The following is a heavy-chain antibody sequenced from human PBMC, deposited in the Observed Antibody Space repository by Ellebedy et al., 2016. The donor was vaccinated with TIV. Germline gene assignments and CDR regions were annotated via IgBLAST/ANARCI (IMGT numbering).Heavy chain of an antibody. V-gene: IGHV4-39*01. J-gene: IGHJ4*02. Sequence: SETLSLXXTVSGGSVITTTFYWGWLRQSPKGLEWIGSIFHSGKNYSNPSLKSRVALSIDTSKNQFSLELTSVTASDTAVYYGARDLGHWGPGIRVTVSS. CDR1: GGSVITTTFY. CDR2: IFHSGKN. CDR3: ARDLGH. D-gene: IGHD7-27*01.